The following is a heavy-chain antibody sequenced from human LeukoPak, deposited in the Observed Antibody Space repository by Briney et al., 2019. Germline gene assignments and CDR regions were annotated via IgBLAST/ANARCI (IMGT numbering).Heavy chain of an antibody. V-gene: IGHV4-34*01. CDR3: ARGLYSGYDMYYFDY. CDR2: INHSGST. CDR1: GGSFSGYY. D-gene: IGHD5-12*01. Sequence: KPSETLSLTCADSGGSFSGYYWSWIRQTPGKGLEWIGEINHSGSTNYNPSRESRVTISVDTSKNQFSLKLSSVTAADTAVYYCARGLYSGYDMYYFDYWGQGTLVTVSS. J-gene: IGHJ4*02.